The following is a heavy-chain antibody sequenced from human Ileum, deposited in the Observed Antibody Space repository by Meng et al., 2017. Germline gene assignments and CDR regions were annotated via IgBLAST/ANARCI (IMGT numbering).Heavy chain of an antibody. CDR1: GGSFSGYY. Sequence: QVQLQQWGAGLLKPSETLSLPCAVYGGSFSGYYWSWIRQPPGKGLEWIGEISHSGSTNYNPSLKSRVTISVDTSKNQFSLKLSSVTAADTAVYYCARGGPWFDPWGQGTLVTVSS. CDR2: ISHSGST. V-gene: IGHV4-34*01. CDR3: ARGGPWFDP. J-gene: IGHJ5*02.